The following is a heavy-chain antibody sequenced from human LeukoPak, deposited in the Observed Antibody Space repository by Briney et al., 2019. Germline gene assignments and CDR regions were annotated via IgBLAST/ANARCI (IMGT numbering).Heavy chain of an antibody. CDR2: IYYSGST. CDR1: GGSISSYY. J-gene: IGHJ4*02. D-gene: IGHD3-22*01. V-gene: IGHV4-59*08. CDR3: ASSGYYFDY. Sequence: PSETLSLTCTVSGGSISSYYWSWIRQPPGKGLEWIGYIYYSGSTNYNPSLKSRVTISVDTSKNQFSLKLSSVTAADTAVYYCASSGYYFDYWGQGTLVAVSS.